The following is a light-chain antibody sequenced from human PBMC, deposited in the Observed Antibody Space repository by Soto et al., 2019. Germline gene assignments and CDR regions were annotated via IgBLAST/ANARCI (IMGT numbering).Light chain of an antibody. J-gene: IGKJ1*01. CDR1: QSISGA. CDR3: QQYNNWPWT. CDR2: CAS. Sequence: EIVMTQSPATLSVSPGGRATLSCRASQSISGALAWYQQKPGQAPRLLIYCASTRATSFPARFSGSGSGTDFTLTISSLQSEDFAVYSCQQYNNWPWTFGQGTKVEIK. V-gene: IGKV3-15*01.